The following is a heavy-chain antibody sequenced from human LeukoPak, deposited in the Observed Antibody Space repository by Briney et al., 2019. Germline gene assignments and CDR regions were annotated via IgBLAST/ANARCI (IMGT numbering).Heavy chain of an antibody. CDR2: IYTSGST. D-gene: IGHD3-22*01. V-gene: IGHV4-4*07. J-gene: IGHJ4*02. Sequence: SETLSLTCTVSGGSISSYYWSWIRQPAGKGLEGIGRIYTSGSTNYNPSLKSRVTMSVDTSKNQFSLKLSSVTAADTAVYYCARERVVVVKNYFDYWGQGTLVTVSS. CDR1: GGSISSYY. CDR3: ARERVVVVKNYFDY.